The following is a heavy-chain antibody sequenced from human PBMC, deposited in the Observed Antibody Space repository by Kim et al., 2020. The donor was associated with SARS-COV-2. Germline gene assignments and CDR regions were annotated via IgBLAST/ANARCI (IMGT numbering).Heavy chain of an antibody. D-gene: IGHD6-6*01. CDR3: AKDFSSPYKYNGLDV. Sequence: GGSLRLSCAASRFTFSNYAMSWVRQAPGKGLEWVSAISGSGGSTYYADSVKGRFTISRDNSENTLYLQMNTLRAEDTARYYCAKDFSSPYKYNGLDVWGQGPTVTVSS. CDR2: ISGSGGST. J-gene: IGHJ6*02. CDR1: RFTFSNYA. V-gene: IGHV3-23*01.